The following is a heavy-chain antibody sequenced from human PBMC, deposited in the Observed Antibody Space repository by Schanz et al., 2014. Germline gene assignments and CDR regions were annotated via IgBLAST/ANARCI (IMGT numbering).Heavy chain of an antibody. CDR2: ISRGGTTS. Sequence: QLVESGGGLVKPGGSLRLSCAASGFIFNDYYMNWIRQAPGKGLEWLSYISRGGTTSYYADSVKGRFTISRDNAKNSLYLEMTSLRGEDTAVYYCARENLNWEAFDIWGQGTVVTVSS. J-gene: IGHJ3*02. CDR1: GFIFNDYY. V-gene: IGHV3-11*01. D-gene: IGHD7-27*01. CDR3: ARENLNWEAFDI.